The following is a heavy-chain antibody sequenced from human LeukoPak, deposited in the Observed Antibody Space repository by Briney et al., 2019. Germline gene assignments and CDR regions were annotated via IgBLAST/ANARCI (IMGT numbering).Heavy chain of an antibody. D-gene: IGHD3-22*01. CDR1: GFTFSSYS. Sequence: GGSLRLSCATSGFTFSSYSMNWVRQAPGKGLEWISYISGSSRVIYYADSVKGRFTISRDNAKNSLYLQVDSLRDEDTAVYYCARDMDTSGYTFDYWGQGTLVTVSS. CDR2: ISGSSRVI. V-gene: IGHV3-48*02. CDR3: ARDMDTSGYTFDY. J-gene: IGHJ4*02.